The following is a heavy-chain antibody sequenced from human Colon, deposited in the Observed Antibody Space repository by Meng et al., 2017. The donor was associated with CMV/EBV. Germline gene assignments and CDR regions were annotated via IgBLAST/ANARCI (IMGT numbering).Heavy chain of an antibody. CDR2: IKPDGSAE. CDR3: ARGRGSGSSDY. V-gene: IGHV3-7*04. CDR1: GFTFGNFW. Sequence: GESLKISCAASGFTFGNFWMNWVRQAPGRGLEWVANIKPDGSAEYYVDSVKGRFTISRDNAKKTLFLQMDSLRVEDTAVYYCARGRGSGSSDYWGQGTLVTVSS. D-gene: IGHD3-10*01. J-gene: IGHJ4*02.